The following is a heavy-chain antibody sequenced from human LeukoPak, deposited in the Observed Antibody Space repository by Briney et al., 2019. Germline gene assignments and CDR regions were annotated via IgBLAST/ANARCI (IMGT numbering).Heavy chain of an antibody. J-gene: IGHJ5*01. V-gene: IGHV3-23*01. CDR3: AKDWEDIVVVPAPNWFDS. Sequence: PGGSLRLSCAASGFTFSSYAMSWVRQAPGKGLEWVSAISGSGGSTYYADSVKGRFTISRDNSKNTLYLQMNSLRAEDTAVYYCAKDWEDIVVVPAPNWFDSWGQGTLVTVSS. CDR2: ISGSGGST. CDR1: GFTFSSYA. D-gene: IGHD2-2*01.